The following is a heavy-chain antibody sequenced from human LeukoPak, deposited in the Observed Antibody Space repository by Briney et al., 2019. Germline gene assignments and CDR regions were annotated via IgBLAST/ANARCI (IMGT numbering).Heavy chain of an antibody. Sequence: GGSLRLSCAASGFTFSIYAMSWVRQAPGKGLEWVSYISSSGSTIYYADSVKGRFTISRDNAKNSLYLQMNSLRAEDTAVYYCARVWRLLSDYWGQGTLVTVSS. V-gene: IGHV3-11*01. CDR2: ISSSGSTI. J-gene: IGHJ4*02. CDR3: ARVWRLLSDY. CDR1: GFTFSIYA. D-gene: IGHD2-2*01.